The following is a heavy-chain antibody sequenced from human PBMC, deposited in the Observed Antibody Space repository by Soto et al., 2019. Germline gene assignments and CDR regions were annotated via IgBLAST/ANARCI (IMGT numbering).Heavy chain of an antibody. D-gene: IGHD3-22*01. Sequence: PEGLPILSDATSGFPYRYYDLNLVRQAHGKGLERVSYITIGDGHIYYADSVKGRFTISRDNAKNSLYLQMNSLRAEDTAVYYCARVPNSSGFHDHWGLGTLVTVSS. CDR3: ARVPNSSGFHDH. CDR2: ITIGDGHI. CDR1: GFPYRYYD. J-gene: IGHJ4*02. V-gene: IGHV3-48*03.